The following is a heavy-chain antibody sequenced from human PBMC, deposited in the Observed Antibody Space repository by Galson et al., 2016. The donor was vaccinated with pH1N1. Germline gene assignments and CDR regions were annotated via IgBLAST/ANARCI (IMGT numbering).Heavy chain of an antibody. CDR2: INCGNGDT. CDR1: GYTFTTYG. Sequence: SVKVSCKASGYTFTTYGIHWVRQAPGQRLQWMGWINCGNGDTRYAERFQGRATISRDTSTTTVYMDLTNLRPEDTAVFYCVKGGDFDQWGQGTLVTVSS. V-gene: IGHV1-3*01. J-gene: IGHJ4*02. D-gene: IGHD4-17*01. CDR3: VKGGDFDQ.